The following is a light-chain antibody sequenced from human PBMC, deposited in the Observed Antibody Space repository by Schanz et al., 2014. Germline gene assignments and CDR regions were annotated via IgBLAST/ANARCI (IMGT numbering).Light chain of an antibody. J-gene: IGKJ1*01. CDR3: MQALQTPRT. Sequence: DIVMTPSPLSLPVTPGEPASISCRSSQSLLHTNGYNYLDWYLQKPGQSPQLLIYLGSNRASGVTDRFSGSGSGTDFTLKISRVEAEDVGVYYCMQALQTPRTFGQGTKVEIK. CDR1: QSLLHTNGYNY. V-gene: IGKV2-28*01. CDR2: LGS.